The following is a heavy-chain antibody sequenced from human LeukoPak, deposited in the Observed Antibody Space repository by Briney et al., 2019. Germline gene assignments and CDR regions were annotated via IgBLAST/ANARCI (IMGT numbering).Heavy chain of an antibody. Sequence: SETLSLTCTVSGGSINSGTYYWNWIRQPAGKGLEWLGRIDTSGSTHYNPSLTSRVTISIDTTNNQFSLNLISVTAADTAMYFCAKSGGYGLIDYWGQGTRVIVSS. V-gene: IGHV4-61*02. J-gene: IGHJ4*02. CDR3: AKSGGYGLIDY. CDR2: IDTSGST. D-gene: IGHD1-26*01. CDR1: GGSINSGTYY.